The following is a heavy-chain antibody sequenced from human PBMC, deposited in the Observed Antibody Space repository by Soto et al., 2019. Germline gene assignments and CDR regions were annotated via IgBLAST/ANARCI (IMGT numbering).Heavy chain of an antibody. CDR2: IYYRGNT. Sequence: PSETLSLTCTVSGGSISSDDYYWSWIRQHPGKGLEWIGHIYYRGNTYYSPSLKSRVTLSVDMSKNQFSLKLSSVTAADTAVYYCARASAPVVRITTGLAFDIWGQGTMVTVSS. CDR1: GGSISSDDYY. D-gene: IGHD3-22*01. V-gene: IGHV4-31*03. J-gene: IGHJ3*02. CDR3: ARASAPVVRITTGLAFDI.